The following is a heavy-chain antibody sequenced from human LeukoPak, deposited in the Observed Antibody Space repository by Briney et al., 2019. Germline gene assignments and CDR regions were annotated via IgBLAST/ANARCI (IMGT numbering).Heavy chain of an antibody. J-gene: IGHJ4*02. V-gene: IGHV3-21*01. D-gene: IGHD1-26*01. CDR2: ISSSSSYI. Sequence: GGSLRLSCAASGFTFSSYSMNWVRQAPGKGLEWVSSISSSSSYIYYADSVKGRFTISRDNAKNSLYLQMNSLRAEDTAVYYCASGPSGLWELQGHYWGQGTLVTVSS. CDR1: GFTFSSYS. CDR3: ASGPSGLWELQGHY.